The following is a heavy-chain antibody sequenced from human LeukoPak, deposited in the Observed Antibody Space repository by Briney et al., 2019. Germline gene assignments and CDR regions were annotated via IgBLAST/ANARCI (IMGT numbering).Heavy chain of an antibody. Sequence: GGSLRLSCAASGFTFSSYGMSWVRQAPGKGLEWVSTISGSGGETNYADSVKGRFTISRDNSKHTLYLKMSSLRAEDTAVDYCAHGLAVTATTYWYFDLWGRGTLVTVSS. CDR3: AHGLAVTATTYWYFDL. V-gene: IGHV3-23*01. CDR2: ISGSGGET. CDR1: GFTFSSYG. D-gene: IGHD2-21*02. J-gene: IGHJ2*01.